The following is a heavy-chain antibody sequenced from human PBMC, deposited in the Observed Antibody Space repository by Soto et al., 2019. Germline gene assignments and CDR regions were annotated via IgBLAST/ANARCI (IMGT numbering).Heavy chain of an antibody. CDR3: ARDDEYSGNGMDV. D-gene: IGHD3-10*01. V-gene: IGHV3-33*01. CDR1: EFTFSNYG. CDR2: ILNDGSNR. Sequence: QVQLVESGGGVVQPGRSLRLSCAASEFTFSNYGMHWVRQAPGKGLEWVAVILNDGSNRYHADSVKDRFTISRDNSKNTLYWQRNCLRAEDTAVYYWARDDEYSGNGMDVWGQGTTVTVS. J-gene: IGHJ6*02.